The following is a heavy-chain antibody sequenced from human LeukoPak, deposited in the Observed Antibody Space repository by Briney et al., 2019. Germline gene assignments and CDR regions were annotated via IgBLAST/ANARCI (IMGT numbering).Heavy chain of an antibody. J-gene: IGHJ4*02. D-gene: IGHD6-19*01. CDR1: GGTFSSYA. Sequence: SVKVSCKASGGTFSSYAISWVRQAPGQGLEWMGRIIPIFGTANYAQKFQGRVTITTDESTSTAYMELSSLRSEDTAVYYSARAIAVAGTDYFDYWGQGTLVTVSS. CDR3: ARAIAVAGTDYFDY. V-gene: IGHV1-69*05. CDR2: IIPIFGTA.